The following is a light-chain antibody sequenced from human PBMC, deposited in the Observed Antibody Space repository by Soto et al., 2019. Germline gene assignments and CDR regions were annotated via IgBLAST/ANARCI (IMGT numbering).Light chain of an antibody. CDR2: GNS. CDR3: QSYDSSLSGSDVV. J-gene: IGLJ2*01. V-gene: IGLV1-40*01. CDR1: SDRIGAGYD. Sequence: QHVLTQPPSVSGAPGQRVTISCTGSSDRIGAGYDVQWYQQLPGTAPKLLIYGNSNRPSGVPDRFSGSKSGTSASLVITGLQAEDEADYYCQSYDSSLSGSDVVFGGGTKLTAL.